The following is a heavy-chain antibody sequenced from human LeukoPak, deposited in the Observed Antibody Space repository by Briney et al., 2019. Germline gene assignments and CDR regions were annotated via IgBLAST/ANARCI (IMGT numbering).Heavy chain of an antibody. CDR2: IIPIFGTA. J-gene: IGHJ3*02. CDR1: GGTFSSYA. V-gene: IGHV1-69*05. D-gene: IGHD2-15*01. CDR3: ARDRVAATDAFDI. Sequence: SVKVSCKESGGTFSSYASSWVRQEPGQGLEWWGRIIPIFGTANCAQKFQGRDTITTDESTSTAYMDLSSLRSEDTAVYYCARDRVAATDAFDIWGQGTMVTVSS.